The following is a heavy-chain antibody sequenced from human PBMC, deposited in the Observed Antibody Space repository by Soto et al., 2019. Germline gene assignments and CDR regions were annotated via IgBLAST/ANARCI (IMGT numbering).Heavy chain of an antibody. V-gene: IGHV1-69*02. J-gene: IGHJ4*02. CDR3: ARFSSWTLIDY. CDR1: GGTFSSYT. D-gene: IGHD6-13*01. Sequence: QVQLVQSGAEVKKPGSSVKVSCKASGGTFSSYTISWVRQAPGQGLEWMGRIIPILGIANYAQKFQGRVTITADKSTSTAYMERSSLRSEDTAVYYCARFSSWTLIDYWGQGTLVTVSS. CDR2: IIPILGIA.